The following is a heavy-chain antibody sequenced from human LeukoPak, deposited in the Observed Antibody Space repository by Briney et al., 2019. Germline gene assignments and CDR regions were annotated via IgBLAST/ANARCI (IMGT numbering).Heavy chain of an antibody. CDR1: SGSSSSSRYY. CDR2: IYYSGST. Sequence: PSETLSLTCTVSSGSSSSSRYYWGWIRPPPGKGLGWVGSIYYSGSTYYNPSLKSRVTISVDTSKNQFSLKLSSVTAADTAMYYCARHPYQLLWLSWFDPWGQGTLVTVSS. CDR3: ARHPYQLLWLSWFDP. V-gene: IGHV4-39*01. J-gene: IGHJ5*02. D-gene: IGHD2-2*01.